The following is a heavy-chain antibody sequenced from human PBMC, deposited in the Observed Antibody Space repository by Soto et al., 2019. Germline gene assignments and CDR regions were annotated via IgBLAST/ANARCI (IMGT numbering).Heavy chain of an antibody. D-gene: IGHD3-22*01. Sequence: VQLLESGGALVQPGGSLRLSCEASGFTFRSYAMSWVRQAPGKGLEWVSAISDNGGNTYYPDSVRCRFTISRDNSKNTLLLQMNSLRAEDTAVYYCAKDFSYDSSGVLDYCGQGTLVTVSS. CDR3: AKDFSYDSSGVLDY. J-gene: IGHJ4*02. V-gene: IGHV3-23*01. CDR1: GFTFRSYA. CDR2: ISDNGGNT.